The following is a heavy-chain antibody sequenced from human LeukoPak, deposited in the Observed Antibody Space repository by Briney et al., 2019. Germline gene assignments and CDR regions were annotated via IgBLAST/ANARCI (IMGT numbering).Heavy chain of an antibody. CDR2: INPNSGGA. D-gene: IGHD6-13*01. CDR3: AREASISSPFDY. CDR1: GYTFTGYY. J-gene: IGHJ4*02. Sequence: GASVKVSCKASGYTFTGYYMHWVRQAPGQGLEWMGWINPNSGGANYAQKFQGRVTMTRDTSISTAYMELSRLRSDDTAVYYCAREASISSPFDYWGQGTLVTVSS. V-gene: IGHV1-2*02.